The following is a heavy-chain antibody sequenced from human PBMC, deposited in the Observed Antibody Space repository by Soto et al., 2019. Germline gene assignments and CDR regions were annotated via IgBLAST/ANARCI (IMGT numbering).Heavy chain of an antibody. CDR2: IYYSGST. J-gene: IGHJ4*02. Sequence: SVTMSLTCTVAGGSISSYYWSWIRQPPGKELEWIGYIYYSGSTNYNPSLKSRVTISVDTSKNQFSLKLSSVTAADTAVYYCAMVRGSTIFGVVNPHFDYWGQGTLVTVSS. CDR1: GGSISSYY. D-gene: IGHD3-3*01. V-gene: IGHV4-59*01. CDR3: AMVRGSTIFGVVNPHFDY.